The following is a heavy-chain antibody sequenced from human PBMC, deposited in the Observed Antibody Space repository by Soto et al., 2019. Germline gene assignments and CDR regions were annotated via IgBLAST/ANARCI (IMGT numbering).Heavy chain of an antibody. CDR3: ARDRGISADPPHYYGMDV. V-gene: IGHV1-8*01. CDR2: MNPNSGNT. Sequence: ASVKVSCKASGYTFTSYDINWVRQATGQGLEWMGWMNPNSGNTGYAQKFQGRVTMTRNTSISTAYMELSSLRSEDTAVYYCARDRGISADPPHYYGMDVWGQGTTVTVSS. CDR1: GYTFTSYD. D-gene: IGHD6-13*01. J-gene: IGHJ6*02.